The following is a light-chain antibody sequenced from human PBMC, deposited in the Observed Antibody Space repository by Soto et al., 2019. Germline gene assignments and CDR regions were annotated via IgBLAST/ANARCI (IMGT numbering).Light chain of an antibody. Sequence: QSVLTQPASVSGSPGQSITISCGGTSSDVGAYIYVSWYQQYPGKAPKLIIYEVNNRPSGVSGRFSGSKSDTTAFLTISGLQAEDEADYYCISYSDSDTKVFGTGTKVTVL. V-gene: IGLV2-14*01. CDR1: SSDVGAYIY. J-gene: IGLJ1*01. CDR3: ISYSDSDTKV. CDR2: EVN.